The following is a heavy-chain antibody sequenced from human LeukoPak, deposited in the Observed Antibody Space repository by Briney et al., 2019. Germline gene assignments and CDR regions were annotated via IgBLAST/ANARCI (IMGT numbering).Heavy chain of an antibody. CDR1: GFTFNNFA. CDR3: ARSGVWSKGPDY. D-gene: IGHD1-26*01. V-gene: IGHV3-23*01. CDR2: ISGSGGST. Sequence: GGSLRLSCAASGFTFNNFAMSWVRQAPGKGLEWVSAISGSGGSTYSADSVKGHFTISRDNAKNTLYLQMNSLRAEDTAVYYCARSGVWSKGPDYWGQGTLVTVSS. J-gene: IGHJ4*02.